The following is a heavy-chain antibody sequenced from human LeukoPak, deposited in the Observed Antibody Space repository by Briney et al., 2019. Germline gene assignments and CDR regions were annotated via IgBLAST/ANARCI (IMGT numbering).Heavy chain of an antibody. Sequence: ASVKVSCKASGYTFTSYAMHWVRQAPGQRLEWMGWINAGNGNTKYSQKFQGRVTITRDTSASTAYMELSSLRSEDTAVYYCATPGGDYVWGDWFDPWGQGTLVTVSS. D-gene: IGHD3-16*01. J-gene: IGHJ5*02. V-gene: IGHV1-3*01. CDR1: GYTFTSYA. CDR2: INAGNGNT. CDR3: ATPGGDYVWGDWFDP.